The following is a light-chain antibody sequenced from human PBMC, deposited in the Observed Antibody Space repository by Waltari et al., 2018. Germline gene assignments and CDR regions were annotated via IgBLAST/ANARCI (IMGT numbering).Light chain of an antibody. CDR3: QQSYSTPRT. CDR1: QSISSN. Sequence: DIQMTQSPSSLSTSVGDRVTITCRASQSISSNLNWYQQKPGKAPKLLIYAASSLQSGVPSRFSGSGSGTDFTLTISSLQREDFVTYYCQQSYSTPRTFGQGTRLEIK. CDR2: AAS. J-gene: IGKJ2*01. V-gene: IGKV1-39*01.